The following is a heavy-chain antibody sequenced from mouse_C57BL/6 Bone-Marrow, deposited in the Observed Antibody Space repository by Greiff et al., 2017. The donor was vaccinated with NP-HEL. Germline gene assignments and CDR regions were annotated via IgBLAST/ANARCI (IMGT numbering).Heavy chain of an antibody. J-gene: IGHJ1*03. CDR3: ARRGDYGSSCDV. V-gene: IGHV1-82*01. CDR1: GYAFSSSW. D-gene: IGHD1-1*01. CDR2: IYPGDGDT. Sequence: LVESGPELVKPGASVKISCKASGYAFSSSWMNWVKQRPGKGLEWIGRIYPGDGDTNYNGKFKGKATLTADKSSSTAYMQLSSLTSEDSAVYFCARRGDYGSSCDVWGTGTTVTVSS.